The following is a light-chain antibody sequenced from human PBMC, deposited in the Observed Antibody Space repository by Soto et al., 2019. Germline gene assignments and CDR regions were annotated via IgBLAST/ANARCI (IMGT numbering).Light chain of an antibody. CDR1: NIGSKS. CDR3: QVWATSSDHYV. CDR2: DDS. Sequence: SYELTQPPSGSVAPGQTAKIICGGNNIGSKSVQWYQQKPGQAPVLVVYDDSDRPSGIPERFSGSKSWNTATLTISRVEAGDEADYYCQVWATSSDHYVFGTGTKVTVL. V-gene: IGLV3-21*02. J-gene: IGLJ1*01.